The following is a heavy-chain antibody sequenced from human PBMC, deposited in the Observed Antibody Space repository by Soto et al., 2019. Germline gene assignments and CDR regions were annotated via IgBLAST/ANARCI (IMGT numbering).Heavy chain of an antibody. CDR3: ARGGYDSSGYYYYGMDV. CDR1: GFTVSSNY. D-gene: IGHD3-22*01. V-gene: IGHV3-66*01. Sequence: GGSLRLSCAASGFTVSSNYMSWVRQAPGKGLEWVSVIYSGGSTYYADSVKGRFNISRHNSKNTLYLQMNSLRAEDTAVYFCARGGYDSSGYYYYGMDVWGQGTTVNVSS. J-gene: IGHJ6*02. CDR2: IYSGGST.